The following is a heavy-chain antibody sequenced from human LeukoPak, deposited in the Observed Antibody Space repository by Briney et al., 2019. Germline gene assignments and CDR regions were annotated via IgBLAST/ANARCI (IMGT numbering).Heavy chain of an antibody. CDR2: IIPIFGTA. Sequence: SVKVSCKASGGTFSGYAISWVRQAPGQGLEWPGGIIPIFGTANYAQKFQGRVTITADESTSTAYMELSSLRSEDTAVYYCARGGSGYSNYHLDYWGQGTLVTVSS. D-gene: IGHD4-11*01. CDR3: ARGGSGYSNYHLDY. V-gene: IGHV1-69*13. J-gene: IGHJ4*02. CDR1: GGTFSGYA.